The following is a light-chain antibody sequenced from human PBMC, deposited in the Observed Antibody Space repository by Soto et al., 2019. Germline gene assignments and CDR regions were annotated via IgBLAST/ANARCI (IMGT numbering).Light chain of an antibody. V-gene: IGKV3-15*01. J-gene: IGKJ5*01. CDR3: QQYNNWPPIT. CDR1: QSVSSN. CDR2: GAS. Sequence: EIVLTQSPGTLSLSPGERATLSWGASQSVSSNLAWYQQKPGQAPRLLIYGASTRATGIPARFSGSGSGTEFTLTISSLQSEDFAVYYCQQYNNWPPITFGQGTRLEIK.